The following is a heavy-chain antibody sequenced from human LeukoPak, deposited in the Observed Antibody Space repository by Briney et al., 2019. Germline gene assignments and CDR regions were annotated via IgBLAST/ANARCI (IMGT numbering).Heavy chain of an antibody. CDR2: IKQDGSEK. Sequence: GGSLRLSCAASGFTFSSYWMSWVRQAPGKGLEGVANIKQDGSEKYHVDSVKGRFTISRDNAKNSLYLQMNSLRAEDTAVYYCARGLQYCSGGSCYFDYWGQGTLVTVSS. V-gene: IGHV3-7*01. J-gene: IGHJ4*02. CDR1: GFTFSSYW. CDR3: ARGLQYCSGGSCYFDY. D-gene: IGHD2-15*01.